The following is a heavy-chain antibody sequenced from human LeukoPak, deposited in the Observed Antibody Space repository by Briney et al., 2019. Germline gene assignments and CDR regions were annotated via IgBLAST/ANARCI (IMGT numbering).Heavy chain of an antibody. J-gene: IGHJ6*03. CDR3: ARVTWGGYYYYMDV. D-gene: IGHD3-16*01. Sequence: KSSETLPLTCTVSGGSISSYYWSWIRQPPGKGLEWIGYIYYSGTTNYNPSLETRVTISVDTSKNQFSLRLSSVTAADTAVYYCARVTWGGYYYYMDVWGKGTTVTVSS. CDR2: IYYSGTT. V-gene: IGHV4-59*01. CDR1: GGSISSYY.